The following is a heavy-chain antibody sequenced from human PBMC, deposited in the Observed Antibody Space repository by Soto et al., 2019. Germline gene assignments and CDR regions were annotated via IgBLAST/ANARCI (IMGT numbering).Heavy chain of an antibody. CDR3: ARGRSGSYNRRAYYGMDV. J-gene: IGHJ6*02. CDR1: GGTFSSYA. D-gene: IGHD3-10*01. V-gene: IGHV1-69*13. CDR2: IIPIFGTA. Sequence: SVKVSCKASGGTFSSYAISWVRQAPGQGLEWMGGIIPIFGTANYAQKFQGRVTITADESTSTAYMELSSLRSEDTAVYYCARGRSGSYNRRAYYGMDVWGQGTTVTVSS.